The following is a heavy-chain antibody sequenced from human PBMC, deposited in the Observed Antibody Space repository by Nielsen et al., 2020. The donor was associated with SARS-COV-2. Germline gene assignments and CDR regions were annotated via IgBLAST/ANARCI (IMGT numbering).Heavy chain of an antibody. J-gene: IGHJ4*02. CDR1: GYTFSSYA. CDR2: ISYDGSNK. CDR3: AKDSQLRYFDWLFFDY. D-gene: IGHD3-9*01. Sequence: SCKASGYTFSSYAMHWVRQAPGKGLEWVAVISYDGSNKYYADSVKGRFTISRDNSKNTLHLQMNSLRAEDTAMYYCAKDSQLRYFDWLFFDYWGQGTLVTVSS. V-gene: IGHV3-30-3*02.